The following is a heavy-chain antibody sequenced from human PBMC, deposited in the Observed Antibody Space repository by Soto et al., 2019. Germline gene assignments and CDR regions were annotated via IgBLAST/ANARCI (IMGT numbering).Heavy chain of an antibody. CDR1: GGSVRTGSYH. V-gene: IGHV4-61*01. D-gene: IGHD6-13*01. J-gene: IGHJ6*02. CDR2: IYYSGST. CDR3: ARDRYSSSWYGYYGMDV. Sequence: SETLSLTCSVSGGSVRTGSYHWSWIRQPPGKGLEWIGYIYYSGSTNYNPSLKSRVTISVDTSKNQFSLKLSSVTAADTAVYYCARDRYSSSWYGYYGMDVWGQGTTVTVSS.